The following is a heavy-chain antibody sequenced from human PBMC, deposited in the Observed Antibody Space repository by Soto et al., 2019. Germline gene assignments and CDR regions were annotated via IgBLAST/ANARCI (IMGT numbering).Heavy chain of an antibody. CDR2: ISSSSSYI. CDR1: GFTFSSYS. D-gene: IGHD6-13*01. Sequence: GGSLRLSCAAYGFTFSSYSMNWVRQAPGKGLEWVSSISSSSSYIYYADSVKGRFTISRDNAKNSLYLQMNSLRAEDTAVYYCARNALAAAGADYWGQGTLVTVSS. CDR3: ARNALAAAGADY. V-gene: IGHV3-21*01. J-gene: IGHJ4*02.